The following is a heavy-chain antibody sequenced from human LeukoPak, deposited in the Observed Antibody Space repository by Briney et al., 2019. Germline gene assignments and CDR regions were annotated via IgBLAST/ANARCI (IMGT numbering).Heavy chain of an antibody. V-gene: IGHV1-46*01. CDR3: AREESGGYFDY. CDR1: GYIFTNYY. CDR2: ISPTGSST. D-gene: IGHD2-8*02. J-gene: IGHJ4*02. Sequence: ASVKVSCKASGYIFTNYYMHWVRQAPGQGLEWLGLISPTGSSTNYAQKFRSRVTMTRDTSTTTVYMESSSLRSEDTAVYYCAREESGGYFDYWGQGTLVTVSS.